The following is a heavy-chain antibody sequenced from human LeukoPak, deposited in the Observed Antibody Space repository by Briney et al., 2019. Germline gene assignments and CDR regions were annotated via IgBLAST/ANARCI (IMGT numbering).Heavy chain of an antibody. CDR2: IWYDGSNK. V-gene: IGHV3-33*01. J-gene: IGHJ4*02. Sequence: GRSLRLSCAASGFTFSSYGMHWVRQAPGKGLEWVAVIWYDGSNKYYADSVKGRFTISRDNSKNTLYLQMNSRRAEDTAVYYCARRHPSSWHFDFWGQGTLVSVSS. CDR1: GFTFSSYG. D-gene: IGHD6-13*01. CDR3: ARRHPSSWHFDF.